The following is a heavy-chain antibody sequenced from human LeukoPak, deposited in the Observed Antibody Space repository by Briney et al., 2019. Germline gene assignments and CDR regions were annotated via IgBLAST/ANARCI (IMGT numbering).Heavy chain of an antibody. Sequence: PSETLSLTCTVSGRSISPYYWSWIRQPPGKGLEWLGYIYYSGNTEYKPSLKSRVAMSVDTSKNQFSLRLSSVTAADTAVYYCARSTGGTMFIDYWGQGTLVTVSS. CDR3: ARSTGGTMFIDY. V-gene: IGHV4-59*01. D-gene: IGHD3-10*02. J-gene: IGHJ4*02. CDR2: IYYSGNT. CDR1: GRSISPYY.